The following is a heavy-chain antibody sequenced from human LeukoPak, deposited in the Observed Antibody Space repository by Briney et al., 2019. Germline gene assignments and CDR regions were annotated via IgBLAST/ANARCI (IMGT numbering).Heavy chain of an antibody. V-gene: IGHV4-59*12. CDR2: IYYSGST. Sequence: SPSETLSLTCTVSGGSISSYYWSWIRQPPGKGLEWIGSIYYSGSTYYNPSLKSRVTISVDTSKNQFSLKLSFVTAADTAVYYCASGYYYFDSWGQGTLVTVSS. J-gene: IGHJ4*02. CDR1: GGSISSYY. CDR3: ASGYYYFDS. D-gene: IGHD5-12*01.